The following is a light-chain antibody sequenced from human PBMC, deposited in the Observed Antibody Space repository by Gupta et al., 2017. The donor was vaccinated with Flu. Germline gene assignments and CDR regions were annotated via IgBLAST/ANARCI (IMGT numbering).Light chain of an antibody. CDR3: NSRDSSWI. CDR2: GKN. Sequence: VALGQTVRITCQGESLRSYYASWYQQKPRQVPVLVIYGKNNRPPGIPYGFSGSSSGTTDSLTITGAQAEDEAYYYCNSRDSSWIFGGGIKLTVL. J-gene: IGLJ2*01. V-gene: IGLV3-19*01. CDR1: SLRSYY.